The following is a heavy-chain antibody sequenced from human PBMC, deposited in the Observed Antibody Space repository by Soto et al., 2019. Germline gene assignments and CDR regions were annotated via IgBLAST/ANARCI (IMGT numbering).Heavy chain of an antibody. CDR1: GFTFDDYA. Sequence: GGSLRLSCAASGFTFDDYAMHWVRQAPGKGLEWVSGISWNSGSIGYADSVKGRFTISRDNAKNSLYLQMNSLRAEDTALYSCAKEYSRHYGMDVWGQGTTVTVSS. CDR3: AKEYSRHYGMDV. V-gene: IGHV3-9*01. CDR2: ISWNSGSI. J-gene: IGHJ6*02. D-gene: IGHD6-13*01.